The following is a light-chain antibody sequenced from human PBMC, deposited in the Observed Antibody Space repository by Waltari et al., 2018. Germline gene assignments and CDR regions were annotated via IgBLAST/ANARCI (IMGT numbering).Light chain of an antibody. V-gene: IGLV1-40*01. Sequence: QSVLTQPPSVSGAPGQRVTISCTGSSSNIGAGYDVHWYQQLPGTAPKLLIYGNTNRPSGVPDRCSGSKSGTSASLAITGLRAEDEADYYCQSYDSSLSGSVVFGGGTKLTVL. CDR1: SSNIGAGYD. CDR3: QSYDSSLSGSVV. CDR2: GNT. J-gene: IGLJ2*01.